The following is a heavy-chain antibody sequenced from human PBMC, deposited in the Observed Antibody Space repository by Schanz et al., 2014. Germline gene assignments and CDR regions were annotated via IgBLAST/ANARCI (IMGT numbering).Heavy chain of an antibody. CDR2: IGYDGSEK. J-gene: IGHJ5*02. V-gene: IGHV3-33*01. CDR3: ARGAIAIQGVQLDL. D-gene: IGHD2-2*01. Sequence: QVQLVESGGGVVQPGRSLRLSCATSGLNFDYYGMNWVRQAPGKGLEWVANIGYDGSEKYYVDSVKGRFTISRDNSKGTPYLQMSGLPPAEAAVYYCARGAIAIQGVQLDLWGQGTLVTGSS. CDR1: GLNFDYYG.